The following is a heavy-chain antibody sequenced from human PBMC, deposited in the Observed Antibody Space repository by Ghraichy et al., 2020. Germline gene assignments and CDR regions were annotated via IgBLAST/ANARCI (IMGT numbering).Heavy chain of an antibody. CDR3: ARLVGVTIPPRGSQRGVVVVVPATPDF. V-gene: IGHV4-34*01. Sequence: SQTLSLTCAVYGESFSGYYWTWIRQPPGKGLEWIGEINHSGTSNYSPSLQSRVSISVDRSKNQFSLQLTSVTAADTAVYYCARLVGVTIPPRGSQRGVVVVVPATPDFWGQGILVTVSS. J-gene: IGHJ4*02. D-gene: IGHD2-2*01. CDR1: GESFSGYY. CDR2: INHSGTS.